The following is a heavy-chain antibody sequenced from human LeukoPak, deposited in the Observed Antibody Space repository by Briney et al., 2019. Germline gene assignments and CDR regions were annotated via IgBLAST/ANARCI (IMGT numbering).Heavy chain of an antibody. V-gene: IGHV1-2*02. CDR1: GYTFTGYY. Sequence: ASVKVSCKASGYTFTGYYLHWVRQAPGQGLEWVGWINPNSGGTNYAQKFQGSVTMTRDTSISTAYMELSRLRSDDTAVYYCARGYCSSTSCNDAFDIWGQGTMVTVSS. J-gene: IGHJ3*02. CDR3: ARGYCSSTSCNDAFDI. CDR2: INPNSGGT. D-gene: IGHD2-2*01.